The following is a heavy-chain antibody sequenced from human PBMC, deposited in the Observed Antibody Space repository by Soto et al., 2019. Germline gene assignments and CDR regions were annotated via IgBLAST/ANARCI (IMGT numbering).Heavy chain of an antibody. CDR3: AREVVVVAAIWNNWFDS. D-gene: IGHD2-15*01. CDR2: IYYSGST. CDR1: GGSISSGGYY. Sequence: QVQLQESGPGLVKPSQTLSITCTVSGGSISSGGYYWSWIRQHPRKGLEWIGYIYYSGSTYYNPSLKSRVTISVDTSKNQFSLKLSSVTAADTAVNYCAREVVVVAAIWNNWFDSWGQRTLVTVSS. V-gene: IGHV4-31*03. J-gene: IGHJ5*01.